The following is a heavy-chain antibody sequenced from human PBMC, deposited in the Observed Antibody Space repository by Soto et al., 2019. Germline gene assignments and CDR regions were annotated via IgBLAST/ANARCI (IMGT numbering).Heavy chain of an antibody. V-gene: IGHV3-30*18. CDR3: AKDFGLVGATIDY. D-gene: IGHD1-26*01. J-gene: IGHJ4*02. CDR2: ISYDGSNK. CDR1: GFTLSSYG. Sequence: GGSLRLSCAASGFTLSSYGMHWVRQAPGKGLEWVAVISYDGSNKYYADSVKGRLTISRDNSKNTLYLQMNSLRAEDTAVYYCAKDFGLVGATIDYWGQGTLVTVSS.